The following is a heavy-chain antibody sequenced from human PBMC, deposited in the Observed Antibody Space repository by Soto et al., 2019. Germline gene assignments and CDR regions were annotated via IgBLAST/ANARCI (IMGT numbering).Heavy chain of an antibody. J-gene: IGHJ4*02. D-gene: IGHD3-22*01. CDR2: IRSKAYGGTT. Sequence: PVGSLRLSCTASGFTFGDYAMSWIRQAPGKGLEWVGFIRSKAYGGTTEYAASVKGRFTISRDDSKSIAYLQMNSLKTEDTAVYYCTRVGGYVSDYWGQGTLVTVSS. CDR3: TRVGGYVSDY. V-gene: IGHV3-49*03. CDR1: GFTFGDYA.